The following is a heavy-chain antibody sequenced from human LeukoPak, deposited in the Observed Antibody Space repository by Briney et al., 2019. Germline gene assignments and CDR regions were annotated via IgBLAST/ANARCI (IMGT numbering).Heavy chain of an antibody. V-gene: IGHV3-49*03. CDR2: IRSKAHHRAA. CDR3: SRALYYDVRTIYRDYFDY. Sequence: PGGSRRLSCTASRLILGVYGMSWFSQPPRRGREWVGFIRSKAHHRAAEYAASVKGRFFISRDDHKSIAYLQMDSLKTDDTAVYYCSRALYYDVRTIYRDYFDYWGQGTLVTVSS. CDR1: RLILGVYG. D-gene: IGHD3-10*02. J-gene: IGHJ4*02.